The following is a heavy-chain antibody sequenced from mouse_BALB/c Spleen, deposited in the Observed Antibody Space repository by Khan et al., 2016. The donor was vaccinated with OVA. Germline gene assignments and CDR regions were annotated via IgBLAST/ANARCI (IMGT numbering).Heavy chain of an antibody. CDR3: AREGVRGVAMDY. D-gene: IGHD1-1*01. Sequence: QVQLQQSGPDLVKPGALVKISCKASGYTFTSYDINWVKQRPGQGLEWIGWIYPGDGTTKYNENFKGKATLTADISSSTAYMHLSSLTSEIAAVYFCAREGVRGVAMDYWGQGTSVTVSS. V-gene: IGHV1S56*01. CDR2: IYPGDGTT. J-gene: IGHJ4*01. CDR1: GYTFTSYD.